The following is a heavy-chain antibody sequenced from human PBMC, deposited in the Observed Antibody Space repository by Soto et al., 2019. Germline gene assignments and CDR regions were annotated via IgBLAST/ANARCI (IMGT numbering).Heavy chain of an antibody. CDR2: IIPIFGTA. V-gene: IGHV1-69*06. CDR3: ARDLRYAPGIVVVPAAIRYYYGMDV. D-gene: IGHD2-2*02. Sequence: SVKVSCKASGGTFSSYAISWVRQAPGQGLEWMGGIIPIFGTANYAQKFQGRVTITADKSTSTAYMELSSLRSEDTAVYYCARDLRYAPGIVVVPAAIRYYYGMDVWGQGTLVTVSS. J-gene: IGHJ6*02. CDR1: GGTFSSYA.